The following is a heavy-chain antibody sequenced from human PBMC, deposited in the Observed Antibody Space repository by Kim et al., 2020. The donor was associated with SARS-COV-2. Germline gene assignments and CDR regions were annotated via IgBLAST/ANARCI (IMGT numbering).Heavy chain of an antibody. CDR2: IYTSGST. CDR1: GGSISSYY. J-gene: IGHJ6*02. D-gene: IGHD2-2*01. Sequence: SETLSLTCTVSGGSISSYYWSWIRQPAGKGLEWIGRIYTSGSTNYNPSLKSRVTMSVDTSKNQFSLKLSSVTAADTAVYYCARVLRYQLPTATHYYYYGMDVWGQGTTVTVSS. CDR3: ARVLRYQLPTATHYYYYGMDV. V-gene: IGHV4-4*07.